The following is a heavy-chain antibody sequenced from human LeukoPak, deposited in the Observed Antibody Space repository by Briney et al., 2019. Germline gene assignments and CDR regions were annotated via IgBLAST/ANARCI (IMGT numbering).Heavy chain of an antibody. D-gene: IGHD3-22*01. J-gene: IGHJ5*02. Sequence: SGTLSLTCVVSVGSMSSSNWWSWVRQPPGKGLERIGEIYHSGSTNYNPSLKSRVTISVDKSKNQFSLKLSSVTAADTAVYYCVRSGATYYYDNSGKNWFDPWGQGTLVTVSS. CDR3: VRSGATYYYDNSGKNWFDP. V-gene: IGHV4-4*02. CDR2: IYHSGST. CDR1: VGSMSSSNW.